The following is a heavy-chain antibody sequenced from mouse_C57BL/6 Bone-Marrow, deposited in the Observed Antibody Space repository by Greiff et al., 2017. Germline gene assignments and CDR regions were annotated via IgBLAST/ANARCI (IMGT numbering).Heavy chain of an antibody. CDR1: GYTFTSYW. V-gene: IGHV1-50*01. J-gene: IGHJ3*01. CDR2: IDPSDSYT. CDR3: ARDDYARLAY. D-gene: IGHD2-4*01. Sequence: QVQLQQPGAELVKPGASVKLSCKASGYTFTSYWMQWVKQRPGQGLEWIGEIDPSDSYTNYNQKFKGKATLTVDTSSSTASMQLSSLTSEDSAFYYWARDDYARLAYWGQGTLVTVSA.